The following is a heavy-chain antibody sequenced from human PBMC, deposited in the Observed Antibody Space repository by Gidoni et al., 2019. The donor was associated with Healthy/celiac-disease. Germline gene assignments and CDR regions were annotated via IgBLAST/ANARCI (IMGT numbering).Heavy chain of an antibody. V-gene: IGHV3-53*01. CDR3: ARAGGGNSLGMDV. CDR1: GFTVSSNY. CDR2: IYSVGST. Sequence: EVQLVESGGGLIQPGGSLRLSCAASGFTVSSNYMSWVRQAPGKGLEGVSVIYSVGSTYYADSVKGRFTISRDNSKNTLDLQMNSLRAEDTAVYYCARAGGGNSLGMDVWGQGTTVTVSS. J-gene: IGHJ6*02. D-gene: IGHD2-21*02.